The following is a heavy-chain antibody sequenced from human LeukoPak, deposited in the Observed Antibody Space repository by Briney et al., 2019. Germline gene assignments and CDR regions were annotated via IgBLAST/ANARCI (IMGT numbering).Heavy chain of an antibody. CDR3: ARALAHRH. Sequence: PSETLSLTCAVYGGSFSDYYWSWIRQPPGKGLQWIGEINHSGSTNYSPSLKSRGTISVDTSKNQFSLKLSSMTAADTAVYYCARALAHRHWGQGTLVTVSS. CDR1: GGSFSDYY. J-gene: IGHJ4*02. V-gene: IGHV4-34*01. D-gene: IGHD3-16*02. CDR2: INHSGST.